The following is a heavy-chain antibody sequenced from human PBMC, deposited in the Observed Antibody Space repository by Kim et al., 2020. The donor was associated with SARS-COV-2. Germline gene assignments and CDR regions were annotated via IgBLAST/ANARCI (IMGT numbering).Heavy chain of an antibody. J-gene: IGHJ3*02. CDR3: ARRGHDYGDYVAFDI. CDR1: GGSISSSSDY. CDR2: IYYSGSS. D-gene: IGHD4-17*01. V-gene: IGHV4-39*01. Sequence: SETLSLTCTVSGGSISSSSDYWGWIRQPPGKGLEWIGSIYYSGSSYYNPSLKSRVTIFVDTSKNQFSLKLSSVTAADTAVYYCARRGHDYGDYVAFDIWGQGTMVTVSS.